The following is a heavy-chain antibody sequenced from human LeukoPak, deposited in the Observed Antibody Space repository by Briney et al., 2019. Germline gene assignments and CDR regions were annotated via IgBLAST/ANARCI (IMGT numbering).Heavy chain of an antibody. CDR3: ARHPEIAAAGNYMDV. J-gene: IGHJ6*03. D-gene: IGHD6-13*01. CDR2: IYYSGST. V-gene: IGHV4-59*08. Sequence: SETLSLTCTVSGGSISSYYWSWIRQPPGKGLEWIGYIYYSGSTNYNPSLKSRVTISVDTSKNQFSLKLSSVTAADTAVYYCARHPEIAAAGNYMDVWGKGTTVTVSS. CDR1: GGSISSYY.